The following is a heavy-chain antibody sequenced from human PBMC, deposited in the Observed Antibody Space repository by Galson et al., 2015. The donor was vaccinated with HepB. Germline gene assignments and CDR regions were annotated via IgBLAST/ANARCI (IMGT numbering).Heavy chain of an antibody. CDR1: GGTFNTYA. Sequence: SVKVSCKASGGTFNTYAMNWVRQAPGQGLEWVGGIIPLFGTADYSQRFQGRDTITADGSTTTAYMELSSLTSDDTAVYYCARGSAYFDYWGQGTQVTVSS. J-gene: IGHJ4*02. CDR3: ARGSAYFDY. V-gene: IGHV1-69*13. CDR2: IIPLFGTA.